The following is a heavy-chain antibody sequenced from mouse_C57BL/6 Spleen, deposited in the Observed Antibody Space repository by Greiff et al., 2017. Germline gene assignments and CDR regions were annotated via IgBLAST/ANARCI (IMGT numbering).Heavy chain of an antibody. V-gene: IGHV5-4*01. J-gene: IGHJ1*03. CDR3: ARSTPNFDV. CDR1: GFTFSSYA. Sequence: EVQLQESGGGLVKPGGSLKLSCAASGFTFSSYAMSWVRQTPEKRLEWVATISDGGSYTYYPDNVKGRFTISRDNAKNNLYLQMSHLKSEDTALYYCARSTPNFDVWGTGTTVTVSS. D-gene: IGHD2-1*01. CDR2: ISDGGSYT.